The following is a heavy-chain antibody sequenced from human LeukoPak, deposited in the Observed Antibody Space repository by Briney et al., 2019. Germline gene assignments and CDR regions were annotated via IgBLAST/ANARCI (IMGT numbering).Heavy chain of an antibody. CDR3: ARDTNLDTALLDY. CDR2: ISYDGSNK. CDR1: GFTFSSYA. J-gene: IGHJ4*02. D-gene: IGHD5-18*01. V-gene: IGHV3-30-3*01. Sequence: LRLSCAASGFTFSSYAMHWVRQVPGKGLEWVAVISYDGSNKYYADSVKGRFTISRDNSKNTLYLQMNSLRAEDTAVYYCARDTNLDTALLDYWGQGALVTVSS.